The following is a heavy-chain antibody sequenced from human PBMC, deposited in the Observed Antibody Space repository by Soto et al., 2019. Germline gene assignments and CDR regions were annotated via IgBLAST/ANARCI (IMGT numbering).Heavy chain of an antibody. J-gene: IGHJ4*02. CDR1: GGTFSSYA. CDR2: IIPIFGTA. V-gene: IGHV1-69*12. CDR3: ARDGYYYDSSGYYYYFDY. Sequence: QVQLVQSGAEVMKPGSSVKVSCKASGGTFSSYAISWVRQAPGQGLEWMGGIIPIFGTANYAQKFQGRVTITADESTRTAYMELSSLRSEDTAVYYCARDGYYYDSSGYYYYFDYWGQGTLVTVSS. D-gene: IGHD3-22*01.